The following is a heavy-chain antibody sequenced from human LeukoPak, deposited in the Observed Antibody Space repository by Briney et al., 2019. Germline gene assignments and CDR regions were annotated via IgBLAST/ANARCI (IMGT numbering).Heavy chain of an antibody. Sequence: SETLSLTCAVYGGSFSDYRWSWIRQPPGKGLEWIGEINHSGSTNYNPSLKSRVTISVDTSKNQFSLKLSSVTAADTAVYYCARETSQKGAHYMDVWGKGTTVTISS. CDR2: INHSGST. CDR3: ARETSQKGAHYMDV. V-gene: IGHV4-34*01. D-gene: IGHD3-16*01. CDR1: GGSFSDYR. J-gene: IGHJ6*03.